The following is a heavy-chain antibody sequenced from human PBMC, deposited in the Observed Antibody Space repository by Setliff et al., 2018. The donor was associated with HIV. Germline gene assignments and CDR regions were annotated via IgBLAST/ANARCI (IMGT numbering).Heavy chain of an antibody. CDR2: IKEDGSDK. Sequence: GESLKISCAASGFTFSGSPIHWVRQASGKGLEWVANIKEDGSDKYYVPSVKGRFTISRDNAKNSLYLQMNSLRAEDTAIYYCARGGASSLPLDYWGHGTLVTVSS. CDR3: ARGGASSLPLDY. CDR1: GFTFSGSP. J-gene: IGHJ4*01. D-gene: IGHD6-13*01. V-gene: IGHV3-7*02.